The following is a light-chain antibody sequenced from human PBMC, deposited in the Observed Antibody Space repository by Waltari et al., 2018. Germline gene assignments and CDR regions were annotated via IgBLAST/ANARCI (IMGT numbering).Light chain of an antibody. CDR2: WAS. CDR1: QTVFYGPNNKNH. J-gene: IGKJ1*01. CDR3: QQYYTSMWS. Sequence: DIVMTQSPASLAVSLGERATINCKSSQTVFYGPNNKNHLAWYQQKPGQPPKLLLYWASTRESGVPDRFSGSGSGSDFTLTISSLQAEDVAVYYCQQYYTSMWSFGQGTKVEIK. V-gene: IGKV4-1*01.